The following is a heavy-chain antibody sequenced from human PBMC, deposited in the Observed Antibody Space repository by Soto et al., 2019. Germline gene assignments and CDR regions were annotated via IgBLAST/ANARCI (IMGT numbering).Heavy chain of an antibody. CDR3: ARESCGYCSSNSCSSFGNYYMDV. D-gene: IGHD2-2*03. Sequence: ASAKVSCKASGYTFFSYGISWVRQTPGQGLEWMGWFSAYNGNTNYAQKLQGRVTMTTDTSTSTAYMELRSLRSDDTAVYYCARESCGYCSSNSCSSFGNYYMDVWGKGTTVNVSS. CDR1: GYTFFSYG. V-gene: IGHV1-18*01. J-gene: IGHJ6*03. CDR2: FSAYNGNT.